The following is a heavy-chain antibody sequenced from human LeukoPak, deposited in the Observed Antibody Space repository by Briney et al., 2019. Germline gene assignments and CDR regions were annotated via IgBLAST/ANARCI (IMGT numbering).Heavy chain of an antibody. V-gene: IGHV4-59*01. Sequence: SETLSLTCTVSGGSISSYYWSWVRQPPGKGLDWIGFVYYTGSTNYSPSLKRRVTISVDTSKNQFSLKLRSVTAADTAVYYCARGRNYYDSSRYYYEGDAFDIWGQGTMVTVSS. J-gene: IGHJ3*02. D-gene: IGHD3-22*01. CDR1: GGSISSYY. CDR3: ARGRNYYDSSRYYYEGDAFDI. CDR2: VYYTGST.